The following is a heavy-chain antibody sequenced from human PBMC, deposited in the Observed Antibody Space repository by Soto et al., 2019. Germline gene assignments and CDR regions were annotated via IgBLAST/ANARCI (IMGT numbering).Heavy chain of an antibody. CDR3: ARTKTTTVTTETFWYFDL. V-gene: IGHV3-30-3*01. CDR2: ISYDGSNK. CDR1: GFTLSSYA. D-gene: IGHD4-17*01. J-gene: IGHJ2*01. Sequence: QVQLVESGGGVVQPGRSLRLSCAASGFTLSSYAMHWVRQAPGKGLEWVAVISYDGSNKYYADSVKGRFTISRDNSKNTLYLQMNSLRAEDTAVYYCARTKTTTVTTETFWYFDLWGRGTLVTVSS.